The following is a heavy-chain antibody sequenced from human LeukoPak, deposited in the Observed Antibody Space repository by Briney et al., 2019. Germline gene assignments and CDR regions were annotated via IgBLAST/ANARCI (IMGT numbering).Heavy chain of an antibody. J-gene: IGHJ3*02. D-gene: IGHD3-22*01. CDR2: ISAYNGNT. CDR1: GYTFTSYD. V-gene: IGHV1-18*01. Sequence: ASVKVSCKASGYTFTSYDINWVRQAPGQGLEWMGWISAYNGNTNYAQKVQGRVSMTTDTSTSTAYMELRSLRSDDTAVYYCVKTYYYDSSGYSADAFDIWGQGTMVTVSS. CDR3: VKTYYYDSSGYSADAFDI.